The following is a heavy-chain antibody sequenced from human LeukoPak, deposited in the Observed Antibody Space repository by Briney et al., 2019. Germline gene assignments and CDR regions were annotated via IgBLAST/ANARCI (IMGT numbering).Heavy chain of an antibody. CDR3: ARGFAVVVPAAIPDYFDY. CDR2: INHSGST. J-gene: IGHJ4*02. V-gene: IGHV4-34*01. D-gene: IGHD2-2*01. CDR1: GGSISSYY. Sequence: PSETLSLTCTVSGGSISSYYWSWIRQPPGKGLEWIGEINHSGSTNYNPSLKSRVTISVDTSKNQFSLKLSSVTAADTAVYYCARGFAVVVPAAIPDYFDYWGQGTLVTVSS.